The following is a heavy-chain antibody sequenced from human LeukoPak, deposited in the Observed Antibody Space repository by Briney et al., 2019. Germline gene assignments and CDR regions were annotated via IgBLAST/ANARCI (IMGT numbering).Heavy chain of an antibody. V-gene: IGHV3-23*01. CDR2: ISDSGAGT. J-gene: IGHJ4*02. CDR1: GFTFSSYA. Sequence: GGSLRLSCAASGFTFSSYAMSWARQAPGEGLEWVSAISDSGAGTYYADSVKGRFTISRDNSKSTLYLQMNSLRVEDTAVYYCAKGGKWDVTPFDYWGQGTLVTVSS. D-gene: IGHD1-26*01. CDR3: AKGGKWDVTPFDY.